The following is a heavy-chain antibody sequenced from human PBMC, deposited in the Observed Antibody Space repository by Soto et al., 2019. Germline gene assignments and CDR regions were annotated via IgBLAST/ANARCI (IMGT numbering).Heavy chain of an antibody. J-gene: IGHJ4*02. D-gene: IGHD5-12*01. CDR1: GGTFSTYT. Sequence: ASVKVSCKASGGTFSTYTITWVRQAPGQGLEWMGRIIPIIGIINYAQKFQGRVTISADKFTGTAYMELSRLRSDDTAVYYCARAGGYSGYDYGRTFDYWGQGAQVTVSS. CDR3: ARAGGYSGYDYGRTFDY. V-gene: IGHV1-69*02. CDR2: IIPIIGII.